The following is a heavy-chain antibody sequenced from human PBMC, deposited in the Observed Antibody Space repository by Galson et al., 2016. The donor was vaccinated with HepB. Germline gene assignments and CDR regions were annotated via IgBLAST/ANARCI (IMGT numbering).Heavy chain of an antibody. V-gene: IGHV3-48*02. Sequence: LRLSCAASGFTFSSYSMYWVRQAPGKGLEWISYISSSSVIYYADSVKGRFTISRDNAKNSLSLQMNSLRDEDTAVYYCARGQYTGRYGYIQYWGQGTLVSVSS. CDR2: ISSSSVI. D-gene: IGHD1-26*01. CDR3: ARGQYTGRYGYIQY. J-gene: IGHJ1*01. CDR1: GFTFSSYS.